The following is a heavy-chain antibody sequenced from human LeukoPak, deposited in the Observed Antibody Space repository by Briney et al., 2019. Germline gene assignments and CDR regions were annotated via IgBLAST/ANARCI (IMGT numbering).Heavy chain of an antibody. D-gene: IGHD2-15*01. V-gene: IGHV1-2*02. Sequence: ASVKVSCKASGYTFTGYYMHWVRQAPGQGLEWMGWINPNSGGTNYAQKFQGRVTMTRDTSISTAYMELSRLRSDDTAVYYCARDVYCSGGSCYPPWFDPWGQGPLVTVTS. J-gene: IGHJ5*02. CDR3: ARDVYCSGGSCYPPWFDP. CDR1: GYTFTGYY. CDR2: INPNSGGT.